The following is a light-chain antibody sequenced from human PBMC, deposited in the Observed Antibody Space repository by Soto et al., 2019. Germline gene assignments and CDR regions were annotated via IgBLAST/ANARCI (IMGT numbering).Light chain of an antibody. CDR3: QQSYSTLT. CDR1: QSVSSSY. CDR2: GAS. Sequence: ELVSTQSPGTLSSSPVARATLSCRASQSVSSSYLAWYQQKPGQAPRLLIYGASTRATGVPARFSGSGSGTDFTLTISSLQPEDFATYYCQQSYSTLTFGNGKRLEIK. J-gene: IGKJ5*01. V-gene: IGKV3-20*01.